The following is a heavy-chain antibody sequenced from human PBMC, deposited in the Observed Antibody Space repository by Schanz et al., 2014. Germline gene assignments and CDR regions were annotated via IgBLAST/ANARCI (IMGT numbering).Heavy chain of an antibody. Sequence: QVQLLQSGAEVKKPGASVKVSCKASGYTFTSNGITWVRQAPGQGLEWMGWINTNTGNPTYAQGFTGRFVFSLGTSVSTAYLQISFLKADDTAVFFCARGEANWGQYWGQGTLVTVSS. CDR1: GYTFTSNG. D-gene: IGHD7-27*01. CDR3: ARGEANWGQY. V-gene: IGHV7-4-1*02. J-gene: IGHJ4*02. CDR2: INTNTGNP.